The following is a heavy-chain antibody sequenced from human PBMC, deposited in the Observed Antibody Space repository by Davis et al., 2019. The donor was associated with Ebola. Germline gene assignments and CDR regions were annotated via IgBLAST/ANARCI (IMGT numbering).Heavy chain of an antibody. CDR2: ITSSGSTI. Sequence: GESLKISCAASGFTFSDYYMSWIRQAPGKGLEWVSYITSSGSTIYYADSVKGRFTISRDNAKNSLYLQMNSLRAEDMAVYYCARSVTRYFDLWGRGTLVTVSS. CDR1: GFTFSDYY. CDR3: ARSVTRYFDL. V-gene: IGHV3-11*04. J-gene: IGHJ2*01.